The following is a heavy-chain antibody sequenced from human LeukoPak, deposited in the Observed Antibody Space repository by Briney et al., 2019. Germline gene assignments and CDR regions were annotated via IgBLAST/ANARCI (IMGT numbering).Heavy chain of an antibody. J-gene: IGHJ4*02. CDR3: ARDLEYYDSSGYYYG. Sequence: PGGSLRLSCAVSGFIFSNYGMHWVRQAPGKGLEWVSSISSSSSYIYYADSVKGRFTISRDNAKNSLYLQMNSLRAEDTAVYCCARDLEYYDSSGYYYGWGQGTLITVSS. D-gene: IGHD3-22*01. CDR2: ISSSSSYI. CDR1: GFIFSNYG. V-gene: IGHV3-21*01.